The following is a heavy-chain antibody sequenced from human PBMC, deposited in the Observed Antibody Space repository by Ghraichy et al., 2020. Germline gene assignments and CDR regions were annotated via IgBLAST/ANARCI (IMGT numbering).Heavy chain of an antibody. J-gene: IGHJ6*02. CDR2: IKSKSDGGTT. CDR3: STHTSMGGYYYYYGMDV. Sequence: GESLNIPCEASGFSILNAWMTWVRQAPGKGLEWVGRIKSKSDGGTTDYAAPVKGRFTVSRVDSKNTLYLQMNSLKTDDTAVYYCSTHTSMGGYYYYYGMDVWGQGTTVTVSS. V-gene: IGHV3-15*01. CDR1: GFSILNAW. D-gene: IGHD5-18*01.